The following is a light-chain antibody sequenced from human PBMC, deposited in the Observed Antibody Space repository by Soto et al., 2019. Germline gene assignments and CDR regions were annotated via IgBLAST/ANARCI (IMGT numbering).Light chain of an antibody. J-gene: IGLJ1*01. V-gene: IGLV2-14*01. Sequence: QSVLTQPASVSGSPGQSVTISCTATSSDVGDYNYVSWYQQYPGKATKLMIYEVSNRPSGVSNRFSGSKSGNTASLTISGLQAEDEADYYCSSYTSSSILVFGTGTKVTVL. CDR2: EVS. CDR1: SSDVGDYNY. CDR3: SSYTSSSILV.